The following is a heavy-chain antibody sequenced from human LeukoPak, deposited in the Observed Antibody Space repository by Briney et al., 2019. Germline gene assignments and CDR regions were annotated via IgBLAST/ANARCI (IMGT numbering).Heavy chain of an antibody. CDR1: GYTFTSYY. V-gene: IGHV1-46*01. CDR2: INPSGGNT. J-gene: IGHJ4*02. D-gene: IGHD5-18*01. CDR3: AAFGLQLSHFDY. Sequence: ASAKVSCKASGYTFTSYYMHWVRQAPGQGLEWMGIINPSGGNTNYAQKFQERVTITRDMSTSTAYMELSSLRSEDTAVYYCAAFGLQLSHFDYWGQGTLVTVSS.